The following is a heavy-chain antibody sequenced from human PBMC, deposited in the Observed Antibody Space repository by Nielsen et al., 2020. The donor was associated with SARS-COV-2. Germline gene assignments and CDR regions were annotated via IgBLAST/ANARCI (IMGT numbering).Heavy chain of an antibody. D-gene: IGHD2-2*02. CDR2: IIPIFGTA. CDR1: GGTFSSHA. CDR3: ARDIVVVPAAIAAAPQGL. J-gene: IGHJ4*02. Sequence: SVKVSCKASGGTFSSHAISWVRQAPGQGLEWMGGIIPIFGTANYAQKFQGRVTITADESTSTTYMELSSLRSEDTAVYYCARDIVVVPAAIAAAPQGLWGQGTLVTVSS. V-gene: IGHV1-69*13.